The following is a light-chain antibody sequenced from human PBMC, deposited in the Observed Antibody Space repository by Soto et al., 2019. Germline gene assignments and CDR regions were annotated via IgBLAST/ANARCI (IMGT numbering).Light chain of an antibody. J-gene: IGKJ4*01. CDR2: DAS. CDR1: QTVRNNY. Sequence: EIVLTQSPGTLSLSPGERATLSCRASQTVRNNYLAWYQQKPGQAPRLLIYDASSRATGIPDRFSGSGSGTDFTLTISRLEPEDFAVYYCQQYESSPPLTFGGGTKVDIK. V-gene: IGKV3-20*01. CDR3: QQYESSPPLT.